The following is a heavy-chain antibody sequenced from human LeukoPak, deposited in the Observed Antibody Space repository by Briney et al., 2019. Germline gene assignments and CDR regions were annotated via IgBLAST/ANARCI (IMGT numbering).Heavy chain of an antibody. CDR1: GYSFTSYW. Sequence: EESLKISCKGSGYSFTSYWIGWVRHVPGKGLEWMGIIYPGDSDTRYSPSFQGQVTISADKSISTAYLQWSSLKASDTAMYYCATPSHSSGWLLGFDYWGQGTLVTVSS. CDR2: IYPGDSDT. J-gene: IGHJ4*02. CDR3: ATPSHSSGWLLGFDY. D-gene: IGHD6-19*01. V-gene: IGHV5-51*01.